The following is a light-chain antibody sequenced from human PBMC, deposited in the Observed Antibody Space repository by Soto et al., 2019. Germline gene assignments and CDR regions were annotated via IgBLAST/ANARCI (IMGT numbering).Light chain of an antibody. Sequence: IVLTQSPATLSLSPGERATLSCRPSERVNNFLAWYQQKPGQAPRLLIYDASNRATGVPARFSGSGSGTDFTLTISTLDSEDFAVDYCQHRWKWAYGFGPGTKVEIK. CDR2: DAS. CDR3: QHRWKWAYG. J-gene: IGKJ2*03. CDR1: ERVNNF. V-gene: IGKV3-11*01.